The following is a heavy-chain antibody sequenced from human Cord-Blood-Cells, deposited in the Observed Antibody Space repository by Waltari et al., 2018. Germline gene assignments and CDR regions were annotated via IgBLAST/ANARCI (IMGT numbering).Heavy chain of an antibody. J-gene: IGHJ4*02. V-gene: IGHV4-34*01. D-gene: IGHD5-18*01. CDR2: SNHSGST. CDR1: GGSFSGYY. Sequence: QVQLQQWGAGLLKPSETPSLTCAVYGGSFSGYYWSWIRQPPGKGLEWIGESNHSGSTNYNPSLKSRVTISVDTSKNQFPLKLSSVTAADTAVYYCARGLGGYSDGYFDYWGQGTLVTVSS. CDR3: ARGLGGYSDGYFDY.